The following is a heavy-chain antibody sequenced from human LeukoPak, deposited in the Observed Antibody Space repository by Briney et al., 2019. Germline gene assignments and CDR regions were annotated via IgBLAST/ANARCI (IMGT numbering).Heavy chain of an antibody. Sequence: PGRSLRLSCAASGFTFSSHYMHWVRQAPGKGLEWVAAISNDGNSKYYVDSVKGRFTISRHNSKNTLDLQMNSLRADDTALYFCVGEVGGRDFGYWGQGTLVTVSS. V-gene: IGHV3-30*03. CDR3: VGEVGGRDFGY. CDR2: ISNDGNSK. D-gene: IGHD1-26*01. J-gene: IGHJ4*02. CDR1: GFTFSSHY.